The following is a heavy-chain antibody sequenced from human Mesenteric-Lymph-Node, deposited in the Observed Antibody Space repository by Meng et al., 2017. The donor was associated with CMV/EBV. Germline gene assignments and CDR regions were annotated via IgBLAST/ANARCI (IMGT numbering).Heavy chain of an antibody. Sequence: GGSLRLSCAASGFTVSYNYITWVRRAPGKGLEWVSYISSSGSAISYADSVKGRFTISRDKAKNSLYLQMNSLRAEDTAVYYCARGSEWLRDAFDIWGQGTMVTVSS. J-gene: IGHJ3*02. CDR3: ARGSEWLRDAFDI. CDR1: GFTVSYNY. D-gene: IGHD5-12*01. CDR2: ISSSGSAI. V-gene: IGHV3-11*04.